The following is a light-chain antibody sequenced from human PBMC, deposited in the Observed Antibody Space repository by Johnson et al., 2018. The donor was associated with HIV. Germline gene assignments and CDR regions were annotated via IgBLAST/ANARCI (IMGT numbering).Light chain of an antibody. CDR3: GTWDSRLSSYV. V-gene: IGLV1-51*02. J-gene: IGLJ1*01. Sequence: QSVLTQPPSVSAAPGQKVTISCSGSSSNIGNNYVSWYQQLPGTAPKLLIYENNKRPSGIPDRISGSKSGTSATLGITRLQTGDEADDYCGTWDSRLSSYVFGTGTKVTVL. CDR1: SSNIGNNY. CDR2: ENN.